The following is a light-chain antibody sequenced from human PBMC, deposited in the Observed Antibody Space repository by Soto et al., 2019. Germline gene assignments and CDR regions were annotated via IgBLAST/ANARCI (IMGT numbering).Light chain of an antibody. J-gene: IGLJ1*01. V-gene: IGLV3-21*02. Sequence: SYELTQPPSVSVAPGQTARITRGGNNIGSKSVQWYQQKPGQAPVLVVYDDSDRPSGIPERFSGSNSGNTATLTISRVEGGDEADYYRQVWDSSSDHPYVFGTGTKVTVL. CDR3: QVWDSSSDHPYV. CDR2: DDS. CDR1: NIGSKS.